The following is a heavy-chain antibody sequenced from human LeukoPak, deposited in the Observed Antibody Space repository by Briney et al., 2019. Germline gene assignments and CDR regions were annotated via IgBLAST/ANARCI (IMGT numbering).Heavy chain of an antibody. D-gene: IGHD4-17*01. CDR2: ISGSGDIT. J-gene: IGHJ4*02. V-gene: IGHV3-23*01. CDR1: GFTFSSYA. Sequence: GGSLRLSCAASGFTFSSYAMTWVRQAPGKGLEWVSGISGSGDITNYADSVEGRFTISRDNSKNTLYLQMNSLRAEDTAVYYCAKDLVGNYGDYFDYWGQGTLVTVSS. CDR3: AKDLVGNYGDYFDY.